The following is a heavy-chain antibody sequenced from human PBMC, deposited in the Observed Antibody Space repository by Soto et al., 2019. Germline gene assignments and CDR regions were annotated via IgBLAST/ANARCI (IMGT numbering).Heavy chain of an antibody. Sequence: SETLSLTCTVSGGTISSYYWSWIRQPPGKGLEWIGYIYYSGSTNYNPSLKSRVTISVDTSKNQFSLKLSSVTAADTAVYYCARDLSPYNYGSGSSSWFDQWGQGTLVSVTS. CDR1: GGTISSYY. J-gene: IGHJ5*02. V-gene: IGHV4-59*01. D-gene: IGHD3-10*01. CDR3: ARDLSPYNYGSGSSSWFDQ. CDR2: IYYSGST.